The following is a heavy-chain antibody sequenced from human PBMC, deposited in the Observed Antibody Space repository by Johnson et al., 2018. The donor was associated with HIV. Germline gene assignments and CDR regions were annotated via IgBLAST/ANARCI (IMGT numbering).Heavy chain of an antibody. D-gene: IGHD6-19*01. V-gene: IGHV3-66*01. CDR1: GFTVSSNY. Sequence: EQLVESGGGVVQPGRSLRLSCVASGFTVSSNYMSWVRQAPGKGLEWVSVIYSGGSTYYADSVKGRFTISRDNFKNTLYLQMNSLRAEDTAVYYCAKIGQWRERLDAFDIWGQGTMVTVS. CDR3: AKIGQWRERLDAFDI. J-gene: IGHJ3*02. CDR2: IYSGGST.